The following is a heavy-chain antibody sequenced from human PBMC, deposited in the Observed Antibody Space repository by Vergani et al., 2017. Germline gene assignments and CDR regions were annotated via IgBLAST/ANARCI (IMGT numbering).Heavy chain of an antibody. CDR3: ARVVPWEYYFDY. CDR1: GGSISSGSYY. CDR2: IYTSGST. J-gene: IGHJ4*02. Sequence: QVQLQESGPGLVKPSQTLSLTCTVSGGSISSGSYYWSWIRQPAGTGLEWIGRIYTSGSTNYNPSLKSRVTISVDKSKNQFSLKLSSVTAADTAVYYCARVVPWEYYFDYWGQGTLVTVSS. V-gene: IGHV4-61*02. D-gene: IGHD1-26*01.